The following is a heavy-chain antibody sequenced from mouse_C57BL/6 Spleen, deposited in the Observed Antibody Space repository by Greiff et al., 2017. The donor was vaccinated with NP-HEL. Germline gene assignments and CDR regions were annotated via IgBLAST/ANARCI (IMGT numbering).Heavy chain of an antibody. CDR1: GYTFTSYG. V-gene: IGHV1-81*01. CDR2: IYPRSGNT. D-gene: IGHD2-5*01. J-gene: IGHJ3*01. CDR3: ARRHSTAWFAY. Sequence: VQLQQSGAELARPGASVKLSCKASGYTFTSYGISWVKQRTGQGLEWIGEIYPRSGNTYYNEKFKGKATLTADKSSSTAYMELRSLTSEDSAVYFCARRHSTAWFAYWGQGTLVTVSA.